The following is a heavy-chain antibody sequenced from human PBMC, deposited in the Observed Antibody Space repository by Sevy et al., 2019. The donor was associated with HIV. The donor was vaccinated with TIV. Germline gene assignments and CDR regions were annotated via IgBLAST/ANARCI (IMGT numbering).Heavy chain of an antibody. J-gene: IGHJ6*02. CDR3: ARDLTRVGYYYYGMDV. CDR1: GYTFTSYG. CDR2: ISAYNGNT. V-gene: IGHV1-18*01. D-gene: IGHD7-27*01. Sequence: ASVKVSCKASGYTFTSYGISWVRQAPGQGLEWMGWISAYNGNTNYAQKLQGIVTMTTDTSTSTAYMELRSLRSDDTAVYYCARDLTRVGYYYYGMDVWGQGTTVTVSS.